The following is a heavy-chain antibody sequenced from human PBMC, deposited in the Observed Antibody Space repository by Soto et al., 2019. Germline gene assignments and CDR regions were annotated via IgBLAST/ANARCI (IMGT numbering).Heavy chain of an antibody. Sequence: SETLSLTCAVSGYSISSGCFWGWIRQPPGKGLEWIADMYHDGNTHYNPSLKSRVTMSVDTSKNQFSLKLSSVTAADTAVYYCARHVHDFWSGSWPYGMDVWGQGTTVTVSS. J-gene: IGHJ6*02. CDR1: GYSISSGCF. CDR3: ARHVHDFWSGSWPYGMDV. CDR2: MYHDGNT. D-gene: IGHD3-3*01. V-gene: IGHV4-38-2*01.